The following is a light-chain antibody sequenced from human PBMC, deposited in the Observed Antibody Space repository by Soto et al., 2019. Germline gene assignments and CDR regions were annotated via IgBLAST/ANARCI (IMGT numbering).Light chain of an antibody. CDR2: EVS. V-gene: IGLV2-14*01. J-gene: IGLJ2*01. CDR1: SSDVGGYNY. Sequence: QSALTQPASVSGSPGQSITISCTGSSSDVGGYNYVSWYQQHPGKAPKLMIYEVSNRPSGVSNRFSGSKSGNTASLPISGLQAEDEADYYCSSYTSSSNVVFGGGTKLTVL. CDR3: SSYTSSSNVV.